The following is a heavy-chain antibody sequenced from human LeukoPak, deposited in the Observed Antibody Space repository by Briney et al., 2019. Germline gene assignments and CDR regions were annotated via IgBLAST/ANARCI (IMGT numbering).Heavy chain of an antibody. CDR1: GFPFSTYS. V-gene: IGHV3-21*01. D-gene: IGHD1-26*01. J-gene: IGHJ3*02. CDR3: ATDGVGVLPGDAFDI. CDR2: ITDNDSGEI. Sequence: PGGSLGLSCAASGFPFSTYSMNWVRQAPGKGLEWVSWITDNDSGEIHYADSVKGRFTISRDNARNSLYLQMDSLRAEDTAMYYCATDGVGVLPGDAFDIWGQGTMVTVSS.